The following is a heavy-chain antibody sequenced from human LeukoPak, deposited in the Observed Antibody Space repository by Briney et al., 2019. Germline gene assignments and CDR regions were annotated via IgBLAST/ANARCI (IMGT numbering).Heavy chain of an antibody. Sequence: GGSLRLSCAASGFTFSSYMMNWVRQAPGRGLEWVSSINSGSTYTYYTESVKGRFTVSRDNAKNSLFLQMNSLRAEDTAIYYCARSLTTLTYEGYWGQGTLVTVSS. D-gene: IGHD1-1*01. V-gene: IGHV3-21*01. CDR1: GFTFSSYM. J-gene: IGHJ4*02. CDR3: ARSLTTLTYEGY. CDR2: INSGSTYT.